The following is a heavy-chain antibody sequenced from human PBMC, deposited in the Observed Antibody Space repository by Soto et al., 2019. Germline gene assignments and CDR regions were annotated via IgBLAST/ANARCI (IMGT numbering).Heavy chain of an antibody. D-gene: IGHD6-6*01. Sequence: QVQLVQSGAEVKKPGASVKVSCQASGYTFTSYGISWVRQAPGQGLEWMGWLSAYNGNTNYAQKLQGRVTMTTDTSTSTAYMELRSLRSDDTAVYYCARVGTGAARPIDYYYYYGMDVWGQGTTVTVSS. CDR3: ARVGTGAARPIDYYYYYGMDV. V-gene: IGHV1-18*01. CDR2: LSAYNGNT. J-gene: IGHJ6*02. CDR1: GYTFTSYG.